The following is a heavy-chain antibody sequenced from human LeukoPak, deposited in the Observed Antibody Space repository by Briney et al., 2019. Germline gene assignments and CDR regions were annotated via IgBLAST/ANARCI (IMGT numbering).Heavy chain of an antibody. V-gene: IGHV3-23*01. CDR3: AKAYCSGGSCYPKS. CDR1: GFTFSSYA. D-gene: IGHD2-15*01. J-gene: IGHJ5*02. Sequence: GGSLRLSCAASGFTFSSYAMSWVRQAPGKGLEWVSAISGSGGSTYYADSVKGRFTISRDNSKNTLYLQMNSLRAEDTAVYYCAKAYCSGGSCYPKSWGQGTLVTVSS. CDR2: ISGSGGST.